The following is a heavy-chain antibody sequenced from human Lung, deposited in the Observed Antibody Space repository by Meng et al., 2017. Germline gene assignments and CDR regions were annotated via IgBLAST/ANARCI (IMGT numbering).Heavy chain of an antibody. CDR1: GGSFSDYY. CDR3: ARGPTTMAHDFNY. V-gene: IGHV4-34*01. CDR2: INHSGST. J-gene: IGHJ4*02. Sequence: QGQLQQRGAGLLKPVEPLSSTCVVSGGSFSDYYWSWIRQPPGKGLEWIGEINHSGSTNYNPSLESRATISVDTSQNNLSLKLSSVTAADSAVYYCARGPTTMAHDFNYWGQGTLVTVSS. D-gene: IGHD4-11*01.